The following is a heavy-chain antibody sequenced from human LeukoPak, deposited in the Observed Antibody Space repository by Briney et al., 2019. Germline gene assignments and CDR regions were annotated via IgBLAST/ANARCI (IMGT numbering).Heavy chain of an antibody. J-gene: IGHJ4*02. CDR2: IHPKTGVT. CDR1: GYSFTDHY. CDR3: ARDHNWGPDY. Sequence: GASVKVSYKASGYSFTDHYLHWLQQAPGQGLEWMAWIHPKTGVTNYAERFQGRLSLTRDTSISTLYMELNSLTSDDTAVYYCARDHNWGPDYWGQGTLVSVSS. D-gene: IGHD7-27*01. V-gene: IGHV1-2*02.